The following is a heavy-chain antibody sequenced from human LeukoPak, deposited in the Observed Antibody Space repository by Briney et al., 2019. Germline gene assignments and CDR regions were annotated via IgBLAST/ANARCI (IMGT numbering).Heavy chain of an antibody. V-gene: IGHV1-69*06. D-gene: IGHD1-26*01. CDR3: ARRWGLSGSYSWQTRYAFDI. CDR1: GGTFSSYA. Sequence: SVKVSCKASGGTFSSYAISWVRQAPGQGLEWMGGIIPIFGTANYAQKFQGRVTITADKSTSTAYMELSSLRSEDTAVYYCARRWGLSGSYSWQTRYAFDIWGQGTMVTVSS. J-gene: IGHJ3*02. CDR2: IIPIFGTA.